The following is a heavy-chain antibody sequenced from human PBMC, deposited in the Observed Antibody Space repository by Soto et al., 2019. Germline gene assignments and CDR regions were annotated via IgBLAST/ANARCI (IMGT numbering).Heavy chain of an antibody. Sequence: SETLSLTCTVSGGSISSGGYYWSWIRQHPGKGLERIGYIYYSGSTYYNPSLKSRVTISVDTSKNQFSLKLSSVTAADTAVYYCARDVRILTGYNWFDPWGQGTLVT. J-gene: IGHJ5*02. V-gene: IGHV4-31*03. CDR2: IYYSGST. D-gene: IGHD3-9*01. CDR1: GGSISSGGYY. CDR3: ARDVRILTGYNWFDP.